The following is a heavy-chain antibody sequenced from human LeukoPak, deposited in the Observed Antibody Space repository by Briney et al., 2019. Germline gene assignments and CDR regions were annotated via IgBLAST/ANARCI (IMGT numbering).Heavy chain of an antibody. D-gene: IGHD6-19*01. CDR2: IYYSEST. Sequence: PSETLSLTCTVSGGSISSYYWSWIRQPPGKGLEWIGYIYYSESTNYNPSLKSRVTISVDTSKNQFSLKLSSVTAADTAVYYCARGSSDSSGWYNFDYWGQGTLVTVSS. CDR3: ARGSSDSSGWYNFDY. J-gene: IGHJ4*02. V-gene: IGHV4-59*01. CDR1: GGSISSYY.